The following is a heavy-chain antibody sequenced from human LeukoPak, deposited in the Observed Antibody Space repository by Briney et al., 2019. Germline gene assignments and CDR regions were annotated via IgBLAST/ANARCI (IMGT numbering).Heavy chain of an antibody. CDR2: IYSGGST. CDR3: ARDQYYYDSSGYYPNYFDY. CDR1: GFSFSIYA. J-gene: IGHJ4*02. D-gene: IGHD3-22*01. V-gene: IGHV3-66*01. Sequence: GGSLRLSCATSGFSFSIYAMSWVRQAPGKGLEWVSVIYSGGSTYYADSVKGRFTISRDNSKNTLYLQMNSLRAEDTAVYYCARDQYYYDSSGYYPNYFDYWGQGTLVTVSS.